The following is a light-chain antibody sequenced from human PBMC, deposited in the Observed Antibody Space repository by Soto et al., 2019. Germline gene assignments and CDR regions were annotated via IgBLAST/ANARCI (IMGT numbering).Light chain of an antibody. V-gene: IGKV3-20*01. J-gene: IGKJ1*01. Sequence: EIVLTQSPGTLSLSPGERASLSCRASQNVNSNYLAWYQQKPGQAPRLLIYDASSRATGIPDRFGGSGSGTDFTLTIRRLEPEDFAMYYCQQYGGSPQTFGRGTKVDIK. CDR1: QNVNSNY. CDR3: QQYGGSPQT. CDR2: DAS.